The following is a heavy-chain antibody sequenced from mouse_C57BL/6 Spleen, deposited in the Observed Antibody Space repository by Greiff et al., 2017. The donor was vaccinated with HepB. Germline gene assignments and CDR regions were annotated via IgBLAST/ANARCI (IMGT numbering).Heavy chain of an antibody. V-gene: IGHV5-17*01. Sequence: EVQLVESGGGLVKPGGSLKLSCAASGFTFSDYGMHWVRQAPEKGLEWVAYISSGSSTIYYADTVKGRFTISRDNAKNTLFLQMTSLRSEDTAMYYCARTYGYYAMDYWGQGTSVTVSS. CDR1: GFTFSDYG. J-gene: IGHJ4*01. D-gene: IGHD1-1*02. CDR3: ARTYGYYAMDY. CDR2: ISSGSSTI.